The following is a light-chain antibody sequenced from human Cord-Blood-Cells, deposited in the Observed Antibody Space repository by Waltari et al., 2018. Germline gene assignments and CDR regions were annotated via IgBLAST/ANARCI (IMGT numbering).Light chain of an antibody. CDR3: SSYTSSSTVV. V-gene: IGLV2-14*01. Sequence: QPALTQPASVSGSPGQSITIACTGTSSAGGGYNYVPWYQQHPGNAPKLMIYDVSNRPSGVSNRFSGSKSGNTASLTISGLQAEDEADYYCSSYTSSSTVVFGVGTKLTVL. J-gene: IGLJ2*01. CDR2: DVS. CDR1: SSAGGGYNY.